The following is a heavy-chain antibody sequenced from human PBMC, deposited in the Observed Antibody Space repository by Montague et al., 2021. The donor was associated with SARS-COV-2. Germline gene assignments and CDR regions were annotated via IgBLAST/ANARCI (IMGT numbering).Heavy chain of an antibody. D-gene: IGHD6-13*01. Sequence: SLRLSCAASGLAISMYWMTWVRQAPGKGLEWVANIKQDGSETYYADSVKGRFSISRDNTKNSLYLQLNSLRADDTAVYYCGFNSVAGAGDSLGQGTLVTDSS. J-gene: IGHJ4*02. CDR2: IKQDGSET. CDR3: GFNSVAGAGDS. V-gene: IGHV3-7*01. CDR1: GLAISMYW.